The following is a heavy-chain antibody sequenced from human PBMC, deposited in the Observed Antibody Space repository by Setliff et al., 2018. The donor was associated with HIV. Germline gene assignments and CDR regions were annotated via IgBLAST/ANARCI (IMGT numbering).Heavy chain of an antibody. J-gene: IGHJ4*02. V-gene: IGHV1-46*01. CDR3: ARLGDFWSGYYYFDY. CDR2: INPSGDST. CDR1: GYTFTSYY. D-gene: IGHD3-3*01. Sequence: ASVKVSCKASGYTFTSYYMHWVRQAPGQGLEWMGIINPSGDSTSYAQKFQGRVTMTRDTSTNTVYMELSSLRSEDTAVYYCARLGDFWSGYYYFDYWGQGTLVTV.